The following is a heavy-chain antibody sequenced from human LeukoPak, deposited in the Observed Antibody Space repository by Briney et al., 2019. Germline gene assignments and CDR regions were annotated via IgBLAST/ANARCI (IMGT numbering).Heavy chain of an antibody. Sequence: GGSLRLSCAASGFTFSSYALHWVRQAPVKGLEWVAVISNDETNKYYADSVKGRFTISRDNSKNTLYLQMNSLRPEDTAVYYCAGDSGRYISGQGPYYYHGMDVWGQGTTVTVSS. D-gene: IGHD6-19*01. V-gene: IGHV3-30-3*01. CDR1: GFTFSSYA. CDR3: AGDSGRYISGQGPYYYHGMDV. J-gene: IGHJ6*02. CDR2: ISNDETNK.